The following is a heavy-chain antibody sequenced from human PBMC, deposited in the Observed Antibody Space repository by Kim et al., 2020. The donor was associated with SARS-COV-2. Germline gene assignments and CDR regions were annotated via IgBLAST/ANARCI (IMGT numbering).Heavy chain of an antibody. J-gene: IGHJ4*02. CDR2: SDP. CDR3: VGSTGYPSV. D-gene: IGHD3-22*01. Sequence: SDPTYADPVKGRFTISRDNAENTLYLQMNSLRAEDTAMYYCVGSTGYPSVWGQGTLVTVSS. V-gene: IGHV3-74*03.